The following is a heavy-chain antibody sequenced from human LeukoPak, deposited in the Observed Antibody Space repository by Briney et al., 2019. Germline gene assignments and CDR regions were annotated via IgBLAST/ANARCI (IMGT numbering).Heavy chain of an antibody. D-gene: IGHD4-17*01. CDR1: GFTVSSNY. CDR3: AKVGDYGRKYYFDY. Sequence: GGSLRLSCAASGFTVSSNYMSWVRQAPGKGLEWVSVIYSGGSTYYADSVKGRFTISRDNSKNTLYLQMNSLRAEDTAVYYCAKVGDYGRKYYFDYWGQGTLVTVSS. J-gene: IGHJ4*02. CDR2: IYSGGST. V-gene: IGHV3-53*01.